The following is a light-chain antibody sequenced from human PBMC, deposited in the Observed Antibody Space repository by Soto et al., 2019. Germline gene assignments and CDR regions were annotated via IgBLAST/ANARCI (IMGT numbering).Light chain of an antibody. CDR2: GAS. J-gene: IGKJ1*01. V-gene: IGKV3-20*01. CDR3: QHFVNSLTWT. CDR1: QSVSSTY. Sequence: EIVLTQSPGTLSLSPGERATLSCRASQSVSSTYLIWYQQKPGRAPRLLIYGASSRATGGPDRFSGGGSATDFFPTISSLEPEDYSVYYCQHFVNSLTWTFGQGTKVEIK.